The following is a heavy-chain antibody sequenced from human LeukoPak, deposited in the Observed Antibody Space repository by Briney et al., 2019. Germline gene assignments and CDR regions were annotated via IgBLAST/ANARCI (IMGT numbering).Heavy chain of an antibody. CDR1: GYTFTSYY. CDR2: INPSGGST. CDR3: ASGSKYYYMDV. V-gene: IGHV1-46*01. Sequence: ASVKVSCKASGYTFTSYYMHWVRQAPGQGLEWMGIINPSGGSTSYAQKFQGRVTMTRDMSTSTVYMELSSLRSEDTAEYYCASGSKYYYMDVWGKGTTVTVSS. J-gene: IGHJ6*03.